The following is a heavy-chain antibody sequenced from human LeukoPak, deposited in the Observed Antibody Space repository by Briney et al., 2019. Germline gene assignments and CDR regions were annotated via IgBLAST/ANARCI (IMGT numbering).Heavy chain of an antibody. J-gene: IGHJ4*02. D-gene: IGHD4-11*01. CDR3: AARHDYSNYVGY. CDR2: IYYSGST. CDR1: GGSISSGGYY. V-gene: IGHV4-31*03. Sequence: SETLSLTCTVSGGSISSGGYYWSWIRQHPGKGLEWIGYIYYSGSTYYNPSLKSRVTISVDTSKNQFSLKLSPVTAADTAVYYCAARHDYSNYVGYWGQGTLVTVSS.